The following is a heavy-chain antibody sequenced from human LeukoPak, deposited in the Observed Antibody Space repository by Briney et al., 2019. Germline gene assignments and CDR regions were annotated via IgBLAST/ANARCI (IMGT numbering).Heavy chain of an antibody. CDR3: ARAVLLWFGETEVNWFDP. CDR2: IYHSGST. D-gene: IGHD3-10*01. CDR1: GGSISSGGYS. J-gene: IGHJ5*02. V-gene: IGHV4-30-2*01. Sequence: SETLSLTCAVSGGSISSGGYSWSWIRQPPGKGLEWFGYIYHSGSTYYSPSLKSLVTISVDRSKNQFSLKLSSVTAADTAVYYCARAVLLWFGETEVNWFDPWGQGTLVTVSS.